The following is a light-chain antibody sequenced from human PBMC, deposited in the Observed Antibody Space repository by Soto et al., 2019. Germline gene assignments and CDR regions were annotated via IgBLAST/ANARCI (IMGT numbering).Light chain of an antibody. CDR1: SSNIGAGYD. J-gene: IGLJ2*01. CDR2: GNS. V-gene: IGLV1-40*01. CDR3: QSYDSSLSASHVV. Sequence: QSVLTQPPSVSGAPGQRVTISCTGSSSNIGAGYDVHWYQQLPGTAPKLLIYGNSNRPSGVPDRFSGSKSDTSASLAITGLQAEDEADYYCQSYDSSLSASHVVFGGGTKVTVL.